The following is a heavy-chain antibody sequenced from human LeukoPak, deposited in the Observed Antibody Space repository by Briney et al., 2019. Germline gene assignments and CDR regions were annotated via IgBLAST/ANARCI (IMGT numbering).Heavy chain of an antibody. J-gene: IGHJ4*02. CDR1: GGTFSSYA. CDR3: ARDTGYYYDSSGYYPFDY. V-gene: IGHV1-69*13. CDR2: IVPIFGTA. Sequence: SVKVSCKASGGTFSSYAISWVRQAPGQGLEWMGGIVPIFGTANYAQKFQGRVTITADGSTSTAYMELSSLRSEDTAVYYCARDTGYYYDSSGYYPFDYWGQGTLVTVSS. D-gene: IGHD3-22*01.